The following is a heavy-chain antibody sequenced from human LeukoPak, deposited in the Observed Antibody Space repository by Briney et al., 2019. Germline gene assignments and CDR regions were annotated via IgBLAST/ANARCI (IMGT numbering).Heavy chain of an antibody. CDR1: GFTVSSNY. V-gene: IGHV3-53*01. D-gene: IGHD6-6*01. J-gene: IGHJ4*02. Sequence: AGGSLRLSCAASGFTVSSNYMSWVRQAPGKGLEWVSVIYSGGSTYYADSVKGRFTISRDNSKNTLYLQMNSLRAEDTAVYYCARILSSYADYWGQGTLVTVSS. CDR2: IYSGGST. CDR3: ARILSSYADY.